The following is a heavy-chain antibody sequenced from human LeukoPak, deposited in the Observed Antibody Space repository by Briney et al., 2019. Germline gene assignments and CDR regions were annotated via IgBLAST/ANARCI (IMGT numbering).Heavy chain of an antibody. J-gene: IGHJ4*02. Sequence: ASVKVSCKASGGTFSSYAISWVRQAPGQGLEWMGRISAYNGNTNYAQKLQGRVTMTTDTSTSTAYMELRSLRSDDTAVYYCARDLGYGSGSYYGGGDYWGQGTLVTVSS. V-gene: IGHV1-18*01. CDR2: ISAYNGNT. D-gene: IGHD3-10*01. CDR1: GGTFSSYA. CDR3: ARDLGYGSGSYYGGGDY.